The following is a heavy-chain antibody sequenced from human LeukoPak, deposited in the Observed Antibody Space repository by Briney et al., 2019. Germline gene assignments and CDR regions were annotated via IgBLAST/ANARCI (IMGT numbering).Heavy chain of an antibody. D-gene: IGHD1-26*01. J-gene: IGHJ6*02. V-gene: IGHV3-23*01. Sequence: GGSLRLSCAASGFTFSSYAMSWVRQAPGKGLEWVSAISGSGGSTYYADSVKGRFTISRDNSKNTLYLQMNSLRAEYTAVYYCARDSVGATFNYYYGMDVWGQGTTVTVSS. CDR1: GFTFSSYA. CDR2: ISGSGGST. CDR3: ARDSVGATFNYYYGMDV.